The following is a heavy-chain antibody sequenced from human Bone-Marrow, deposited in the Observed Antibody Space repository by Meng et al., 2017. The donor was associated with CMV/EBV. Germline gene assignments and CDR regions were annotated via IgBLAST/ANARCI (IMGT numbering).Heavy chain of an antibody. CDR2: INHSGST. Sequence: SETLSLTCAVYGGSFSGYYWSWIRQPPGKGLEWIGEINHSGSTNYNPSLKSRVTISVDTSKNQFSLKLSSVTAADTAVYYCARGQAAAGGSPFDYWGQGTRVTVSS. CDR1: GGSFSGYY. J-gene: IGHJ4*02. V-gene: IGHV4-34*01. CDR3: ARGQAAAGGSPFDY. D-gene: IGHD6-13*01.